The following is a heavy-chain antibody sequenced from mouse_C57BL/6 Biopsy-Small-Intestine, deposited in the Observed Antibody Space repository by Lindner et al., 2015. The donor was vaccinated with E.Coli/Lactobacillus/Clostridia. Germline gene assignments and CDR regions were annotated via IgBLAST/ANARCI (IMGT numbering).Heavy chain of an antibody. CDR2: IYPGDGDT. Sequence: VQLQESGPELVKPGASVKLSCKASGHTFTDYDINWVKQRPGQGLEWIGWIYPGDGDTNYNEKFKGKATFTADTSSNTAYLQLSSLTSEDSAVYFCTRGYYSNWYFDVWDTGTTVTVSS. V-gene: IGHV1-85*01. CDR3: TRGYYSNWYFDV. CDR1: GHTFTDYD. J-gene: IGHJ1*03. D-gene: IGHD2-5*01.